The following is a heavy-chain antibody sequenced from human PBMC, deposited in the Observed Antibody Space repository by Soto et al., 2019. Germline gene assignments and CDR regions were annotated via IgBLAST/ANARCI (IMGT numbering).Heavy chain of an antibody. CDR2: ISAYNGNT. Sequence: GASVKVSCKASGYTFTSYGISWVRQAPGQGLEWMGWISAYNGNTNYAQKLQGRVTINADTSNNQLSLQLNSVTPDDTAVYYCARLIGDSWLDSWGQGTLVTVS. J-gene: IGHJ5*01. V-gene: IGHV1-18*01. D-gene: IGHD2-8*01. CDR3: ARLIGDSWLDS. CDR1: GYTFTSYG.